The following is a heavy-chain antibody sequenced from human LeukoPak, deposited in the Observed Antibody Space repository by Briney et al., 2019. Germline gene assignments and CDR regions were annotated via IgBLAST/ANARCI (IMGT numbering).Heavy chain of an antibody. CDR2: IYHSGTT. D-gene: IGHD6-19*01. CDR1: TGSHSTYY. Sequence: SETLSLTCTVSTGSHSTYYHRWIRQPLGKGLEWIGHIYHSGTTIYNPTLKSRVAMSVDTSKNHFSLHLTSVTAADTAVYFCARVTSVSAWFACWGRGTLVAVSS. J-gene: IGHJ2*01. CDR3: ARVTSVSAWFAC. V-gene: IGHV4-59*01.